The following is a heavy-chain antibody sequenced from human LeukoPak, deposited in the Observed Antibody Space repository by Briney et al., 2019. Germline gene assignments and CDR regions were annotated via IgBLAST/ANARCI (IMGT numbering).Heavy chain of an antibody. Sequence: SETLSLTCTVSGGSISSYYWSWIRQPPGKGLEWIGYIYYSGSTNYNPSLKSRVTISLDTSKNQFSLKLTSVIAADTAVYYCARVAGAAADYWGQGTLVTVSS. J-gene: IGHJ4*02. D-gene: IGHD2-2*01. CDR2: IYYSGST. CDR1: GGSISSYY. V-gene: IGHV4-59*01. CDR3: ARVAGAAADY.